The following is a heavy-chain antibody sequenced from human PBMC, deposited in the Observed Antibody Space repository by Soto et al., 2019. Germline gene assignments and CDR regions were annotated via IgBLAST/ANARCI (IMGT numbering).Heavy chain of an antibody. V-gene: IGHV1-46*01. Sequence: ASVKVSCKASGYTFTSYYMHWVRQAPGQGLEWMGIINPSGGSTSYAQKFQGRVTMTRDTSTSTVYMELSSLRSEDTAVYYCARATCDFWSGYCDYYGMDVWGQGTTVTVSS. D-gene: IGHD3-3*01. J-gene: IGHJ6*02. CDR2: INPSGGST. CDR1: GYTFTSYY. CDR3: ARATCDFWSGYCDYYGMDV.